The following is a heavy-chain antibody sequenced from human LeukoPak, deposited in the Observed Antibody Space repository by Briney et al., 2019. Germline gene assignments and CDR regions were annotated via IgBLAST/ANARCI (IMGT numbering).Heavy chain of an antibody. D-gene: IGHD6-13*01. CDR2: ISDNSRYI. CDR1: GFTFSSYS. CDR3: ARVAEAAAFDS. Sequence: GGSLRLSCAASGFTFSSYSMTWVRQAPGKGLEWVSSISDNSRYIYYADSMRGRFTISRDNAKNSLYLQMNSLKPEGTAVYYCARVAEAAAFDSWGQGTLVTVSS. V-gene: IGHV3-21*06. J-gene: IGHJ4*02.